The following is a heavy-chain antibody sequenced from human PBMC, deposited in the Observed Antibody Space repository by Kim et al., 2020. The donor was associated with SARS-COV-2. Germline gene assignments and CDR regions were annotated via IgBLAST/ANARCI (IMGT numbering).Heavy chain of an antibody. Sequence: GGSLRLSCAASGFTFSSYAMHWVRQAPGKGLEWVSAASGGGGSENYADSVRGRFTISRDNSKNTLSLQMSSLRAEDTAIYYCVKAVVSTRWNSFEDCGQRTLCTVSS. D-gene: IGHD1-7*01. CDR1: GFTFSSYA. J-gene: IGHJ4*02. V-gene: IGHV3-23*01. CDR2: ASGGGGSE. CDR3: VKAVVSTRWNSFED.